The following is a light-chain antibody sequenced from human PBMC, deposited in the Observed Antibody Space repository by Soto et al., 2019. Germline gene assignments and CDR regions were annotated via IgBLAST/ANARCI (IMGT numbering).Light chain of an antibody. CDR2: DVS. CDR1: SSDVGGSNY. V-gene: IGLV2-14*01. CDR3: SSYTSSSIYV. J-gene: IGLJ1*01. Sequence: QSVLTQPASVSGSPGQSITISCTGTSSDVGGSNYVSWYQQLPGKAPKLMIYDVSDRPSGVSNRFSGSKSGNTASLTISGLQAEDEADYYCSSYTSSSIYVFGNGTKVTV.